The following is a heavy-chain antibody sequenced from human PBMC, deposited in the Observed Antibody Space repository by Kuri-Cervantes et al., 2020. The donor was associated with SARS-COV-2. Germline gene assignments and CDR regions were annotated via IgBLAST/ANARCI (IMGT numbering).Heavy chain of an antibody. V-gene: IGHV4-39*07. D-gene: IGHD3-10*01. J-gene: IGHJ4*02. CDR2: INHSGST. Sequence: ESLKISCTVSGGSISSGGYYWSWIRQPPGKGLEWIGEINHSGSTNYNPSLKSRVTISVDTSKNQFSLKLSSVTAADTAVYYCARDRGRGSPRKYSDYWGQGTLVTVSS. CDR3: ARDRGRGSPRKYSDY. CDR1: GGSISSGGYY.